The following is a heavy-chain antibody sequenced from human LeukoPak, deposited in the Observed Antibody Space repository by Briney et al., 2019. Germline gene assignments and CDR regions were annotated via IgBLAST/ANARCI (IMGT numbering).Heavy chain of an antibody. CDR3: ARVVAVAFGSLDYFDY. D-gene: IGHD6-19*01. V-gene: IGHV1-18*01. CDR2: IRDYNGNT. CDR1: VYTFTSYG. Sequence: ASVTVSRMASVYTFTSYGSSGVRPPRAQGREGMGLIRDYNGNTNYAQKLQGRVTMTTDTSTSTAYMELRSLRSDDTAVYYCARVVAVAFGSLDYFDYWGQGTLVTVSS. J-gene: IGHJ4*02.